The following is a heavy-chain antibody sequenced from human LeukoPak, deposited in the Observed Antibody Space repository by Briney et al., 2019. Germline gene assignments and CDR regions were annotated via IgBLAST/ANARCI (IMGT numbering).Heavy chain of an antibody. J-gene: IGHJ6*02. CDR3: ASGGSYSIYYYGMDV. D-gene: IGHD1-26*01. CDR1: GFTFSSYS. Sequence: PEGSLRLSCAASGFTFSSYSMNWVRQAPGKGLEWVSSISSSSSYIYYADSVKGRFTISRDNAKNSLYLQMNSLRAEDTAVYYCASGGSYSIYYYGMDVWGQGTTVTVSS. V-gene: IGHV3-21*01. CDR2: ISSSSSYI.